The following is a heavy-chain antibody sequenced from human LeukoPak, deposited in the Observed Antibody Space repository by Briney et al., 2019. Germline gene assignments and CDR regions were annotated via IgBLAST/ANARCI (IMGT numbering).Heavy chain of an antibody. CDR1: GGTFSSYA. CDR2: IIPIFGTA. D-gene: IGHD6-13*01. J-gene: IGHJ6*03. Sequence: SVKVSCKASGGTFSSYAISWVRQAPGQGLEWMGGIIPIFGTANYAQKFQGRVTITTDESTSTAYMELSSLRSEDTAVYYCASNSSWYESYYYMDVWGKGTTVTVSS. CDR3: ASNSSWYESYYYMDV. V-gene: IGHV1-69*05.